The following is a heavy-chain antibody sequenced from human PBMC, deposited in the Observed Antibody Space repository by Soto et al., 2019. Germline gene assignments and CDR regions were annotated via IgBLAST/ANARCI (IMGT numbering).Heavy chain of an antibody. J-gene: IGHJ4*02. CDR1: RYTFSTYD. V-gene: IGHV1-3*01. Sequence: QVQLVQSGAEVKKPGASVKVSCTASRYTFSTYDIHWVRQAPGQRLEWMGWSNAGNGNTKYSQKFQGRLTITSDTSASTAYMELSSLRSEDTAVYYCARDGAVSCGINFDCWGQGTLVTVSS. CDR2: SNAGNGNT. D-gene: IGHD6-19*01. CDR3: ARDGAVSCGINFDC.